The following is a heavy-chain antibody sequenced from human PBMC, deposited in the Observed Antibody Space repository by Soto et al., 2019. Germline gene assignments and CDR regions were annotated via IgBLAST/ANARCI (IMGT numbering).Heavy chain of an antibody. J-gene: IGHJ4*02. D-gene: IGHD3-9*01. CDR2: ISAHSGDT. V-gene: IGHV1-18*01. Sequence: QVNLVQSGAEVKKPGASVKVSCKASGYTISNYALTWVRRAPGQGLEWMGWISAHSGDTNYAQKFQGRVTMTTDTSTSTAYLELRSLTSDDTAVYYCERAITIMFVASAYWGQGTLVTVSS. CDR3: ERAITIMFVASAY. CDR1: GYTISNYA.